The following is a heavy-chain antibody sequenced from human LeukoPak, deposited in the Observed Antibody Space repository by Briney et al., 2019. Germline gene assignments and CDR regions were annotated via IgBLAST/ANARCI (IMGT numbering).Heavy chain of an antibody. Sequence: GGSLRLSCAASGFTFSSYGMHWVRQAPGKGLEWVAFIRYDGSNKYYADSVKGRSTISRDNSKNTLYLQMNSLRAEDTAVYYCAKGIKRVVVAATEYYFDYWGQGTLVTVSS. D-gene: IGHD2-15*01. CDR3: AKGIKRVVVAATEYYFDY. CDR2: IRYDGSNK. J-gene: IGHJ4*02. V-gene: IGHV3-30*02. CDR1: GFTFSSYG.